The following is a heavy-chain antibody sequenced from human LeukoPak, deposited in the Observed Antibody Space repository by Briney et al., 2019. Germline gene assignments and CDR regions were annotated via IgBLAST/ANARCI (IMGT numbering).Heavy chain of an antibody. CDR3: ARAERERGYSYGSVFDY. D-gene: IGHD5-18*01. CDR1: GFTFSDYY. J-gene: IGHJ4*02. Sequence: GGSLRLSCAASGFTFSDYYMSWVRQAPGKGLEWVSVIYSGGSTYYADSVKGRFTISRDNSKNTLYLQMNSLRAEDTAVYYCARAERERGYSYGSVFDYWGQGTLVTVSS. V-gene: IGHV3-66*01. CDR2: IYSGGST.